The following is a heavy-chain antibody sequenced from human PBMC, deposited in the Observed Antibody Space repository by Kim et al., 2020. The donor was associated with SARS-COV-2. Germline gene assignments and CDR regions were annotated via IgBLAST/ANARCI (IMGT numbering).Heavy chain of an antibody. Sequence: GSLRLSCVASGFTFSSYWMHWVRQAPGKGLVWVSRINSDGSSTSYADSVKGRFTISRDNAKNTLYLQMNSLRAEDTAVYYCARVPSSNFYDILTGYYNGYFDLWGRGTLVTVSS. CDR3: ARVPSSNFYDILTGYYNGYFDL. CDR2: INSDGSST. D-gene: IGHD3-9*01. J-gene: IGHJ2*01. V-gene: IGHV3-74*01. CDR1: GFTFSSYW.